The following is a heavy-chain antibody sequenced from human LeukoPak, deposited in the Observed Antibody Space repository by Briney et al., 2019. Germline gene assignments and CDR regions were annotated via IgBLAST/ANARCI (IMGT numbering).Heavy chain of an antibody. CDR3: ARDLVTSGAFDY. D-gene: IGHD2-21*01. Sequence: GGSLRLSCVASGFTFHNYAMTWVRQAPGKGLEWVSGISDRGYSTYYADAVKGRFTISRDNSRSTLYLQMNSLRAEDTAVYYCARDLVTSGAFDYWGQGTLVTVSS. CDR2: ISDRGYST. J-gene: IGHJ4*02. CDR1: GFTFHNYA. V-gene: IGHV3-23*01.